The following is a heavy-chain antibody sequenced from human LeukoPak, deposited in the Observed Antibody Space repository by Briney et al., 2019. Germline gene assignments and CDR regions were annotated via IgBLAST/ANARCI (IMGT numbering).Heavy chain of an antibody. CDR1: GFTFSIYW. Sequence: GGSLRLSCAASGFTFSIYWMSWVRQGPGKGLVWVSRINSHGTSTNYADSVKGRFTVSRDNSKNTLYLQMNSLRVEDTAVYYCASSLVGDGRGYDAFDIWGQGTVVTVSP. D-gene: IGHD3-22*01. J-gene: IGHJ3*02. V-gene: IGHV3-74*01. CDR3: ASSLVGDGRGYDAFDI. CDR2: INSHGTST.